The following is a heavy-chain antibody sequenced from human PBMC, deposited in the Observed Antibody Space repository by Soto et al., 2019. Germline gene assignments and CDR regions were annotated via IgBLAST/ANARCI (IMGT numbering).Heavy chain of an antibody. CDR1: GGSISSYY. CDR2: IYYSGST. V-gene: IGHV4-59*08. J-gene: IGHJ4*02. Sequence: TLSLTCTVSGGSISSYYWSWIRQPPGKGLEWIGYIYYSGSTNYNPSLKSRVTISVDTSKNQFSLKLSSVTAADTAVYYCARQANDFWSGYPDSYYFDYWGQGTLVTVSS. CDR3: ARQANDFWSGYPDSYYFDY. D-gene: IGHD3-3*01.